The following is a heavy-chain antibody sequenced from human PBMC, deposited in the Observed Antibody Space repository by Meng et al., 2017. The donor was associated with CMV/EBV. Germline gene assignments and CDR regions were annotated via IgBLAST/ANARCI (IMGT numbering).Heavy chain of an antibody. CDR2: IRYDGSNK. CDR1: GFTFSSYG. CDR3: AKELEYYDFWRGIGAFDI. Sequence: GGSLRLSCAASGFTFSSYGMHWVRQAPGKGLEWVASIRYDGSNKYYADSVKGRFTISRDNSKNTLYLQMNSLRAEDTAVYYCAKELEYYDFWRGIGAFDIWGQGTMVTVSS. D-gene: IGHD3-3*01. J-gene: IGHJ3*02. V-gene: IGHV3-30*02.